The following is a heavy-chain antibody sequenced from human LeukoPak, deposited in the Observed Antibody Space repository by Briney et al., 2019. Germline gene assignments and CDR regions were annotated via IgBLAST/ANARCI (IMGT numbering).Heavy chain of an antibody. CDR3: AKDIEAGTAGFSFDY. CDR1: GFSFGYYA. D-gene: IGHD2-21*02. J-gene: IGHJ4*02. CDR2: ITANGDST. V-gene: IGHV3-43*02. Sequence: GGSLRLSCAASGFSFGYYAMHWVRQAPGKGLEWVSLITANGDSTYYADSVKGRFTISRDNSKNSLSLQMNSLRIEDTALYYCAKDIEAGTAGFSFDYWGQGTLVAVSS.